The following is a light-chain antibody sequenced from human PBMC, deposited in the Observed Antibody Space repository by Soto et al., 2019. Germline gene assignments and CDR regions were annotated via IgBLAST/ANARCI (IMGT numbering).Light chain of an antibody. CDR2: AAS. J-gene: IGKJ5*01. CDR3: QQFRSFPIT. Sequence: IQLTQSPSSLSASVLYIFTITFLASQGINTFLAWYQQKAGKAPKLLIYAASTLQSGVPSRFSGSGSGTDFTLTISSLQPEDFATYYCQQFRSFPITFGQGTRLEIK. CDR1: QGINTF. V-gene: IGKV1-9*01.